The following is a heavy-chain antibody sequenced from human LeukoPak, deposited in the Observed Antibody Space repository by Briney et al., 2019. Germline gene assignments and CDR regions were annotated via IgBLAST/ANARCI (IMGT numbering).Heavy chain of an antibody. CDR1: GGSISSYY. Sequence: SETLSVTCTVSGGSISSYYWSWIRQPSGNGLEWIGYIYYSGSTNYNPSLKSRVTISVDTSKNQFSLKLSSVTAADTAVYYCARASIAAAGTRYFQHWGQGTLVTVSS. J-gene: IGHJ1*01. V-gene: IGHV4-59*08. D-gene: IGHD6-13*01. CDR3: ARASIAAAGTRYFQH. CDR2: IYYSGST.